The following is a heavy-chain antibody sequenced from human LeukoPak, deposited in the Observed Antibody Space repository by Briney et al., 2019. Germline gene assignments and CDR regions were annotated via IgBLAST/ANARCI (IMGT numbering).Heavy chain of an antibody. CDR3: ARGSLDGREDV. Sequence: GGALRLSCAASGYTFSDDYMSWIRQGPGKGLEGVSYISSSGSTIYYADSVKGRFTISSDKAKNSLYLEMTSLRAEDTAVYYCARGSLDGREDVWGKGTTVTVSS. CDR2: ISSSGSTI. J-gene: IGHJ6*04. V-gene: IGHV3-11*01. D-gene: IGHD6-13*01. CDR1: GYTFSDDY.